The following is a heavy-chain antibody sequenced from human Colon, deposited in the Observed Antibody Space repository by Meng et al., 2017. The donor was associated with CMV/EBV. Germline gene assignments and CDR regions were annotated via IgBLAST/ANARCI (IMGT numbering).Heavy chain of an antibody. V-gene: IGHV4-39*07. CDR1: GGSISSSGYH. Sequence: SETLSLTCTVSGGSISSSGYHWGWIRQPPGKGLEWIGNVYSSGSTYYNPSLNSRVSISVDTSKNQLSLKLTSVTAADTAMYYCVRDGRFGGYCTSTSCYTGYRGQGTLVTVSS. CDR2: VYSSGST. J-gene: IGHJ4*02. D-gene: IGHD2-2*02. CDR3: VRDGRFGGYCTSTSCYTGY.